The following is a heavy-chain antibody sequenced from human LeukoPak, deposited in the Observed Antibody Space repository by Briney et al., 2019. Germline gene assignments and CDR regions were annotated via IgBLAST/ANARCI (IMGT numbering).Heavy chain of an antibody. CDR2: IKQDGSEK. V-gene: IGHV3-7*01. CDR3: ARESEYTSSTNYYFDY. CDR1: GFTFSSYW. Sequence: GGSLRLSCAASGFTFSSYWMSWVRQAPGKGLEWVANIKQDGSEKHYVDSVKGRFTISRDNAKKSLFLHMNSLRVEDTAVYYCARESEYTSSTNYYFDYWGQGTLGTVSS. J-gene: IGHJ4*02. D-gene: IGHD6-6*01.